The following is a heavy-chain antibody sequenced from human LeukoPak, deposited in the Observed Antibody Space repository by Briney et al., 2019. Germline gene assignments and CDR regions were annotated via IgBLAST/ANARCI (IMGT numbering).Heavy chain of an antibody. CDR1: GFTFDDYA. CDR2: ICWNSGRI. Sequence: PGRSLRLSCAASGFTFDDYAMLCVRQAPGEGVEWGSGICWNSGRIGYADSVKGRFTTSRDNAKNSLYLQMNSLRPEDTALYHCARSAQINHYGSGSYYGWFDPWGQGTLVTVSS. CDR3: ARSAQINHYGSGSYYGWFDP. V-gene: IGHV3-9*01. J-gene: IGHJ5*02. D-gene: IGHD3-10*01.